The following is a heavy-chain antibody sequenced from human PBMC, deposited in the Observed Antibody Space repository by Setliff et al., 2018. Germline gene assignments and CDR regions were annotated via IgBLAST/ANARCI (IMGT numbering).Heavy chain of an antibody. Sequence: GGSLRLSCAASGFTFSDHYMDWVRQAPGKGLEWVGRFRNRANGYTTEYAASVKGRFTISRDDSKNSLYLQMNSLKTEDTAVYYCAAAPAGSDVFDMWGQGTMVTVSS. V-gene: IGHV3-72*01. J-gene: IGHJ3*02. CDR1: GFTFSDHY. D-gene: IGHD6-13*01. CDR2: FRNRANGYTT. CDR3: AAAPAGSDVFDM.